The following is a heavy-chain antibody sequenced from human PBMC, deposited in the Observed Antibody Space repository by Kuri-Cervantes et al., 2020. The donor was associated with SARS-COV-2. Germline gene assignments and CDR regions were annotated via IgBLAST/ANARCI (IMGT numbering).Heavy chain of an antibody. CDR1: GFIFSDYY. CDR3: AKVFVEILGYCSGGSCYFDY. J-gene: IGHJ4*02. V-gene: IGHV3-23*01. CDR2: ISGSGGST. D-gene: IGHD2-15*01. Sequence: GESLKISCTASGFIFSDYYMTWIRQAPGKGLEWVSAISGSGGSTYYADSVKGRFTISRDNSKNTLYLQMNSLRAEDTAVYYCAKVFVEILGYCSGGSCYFDYWGQGTLVTVSS.